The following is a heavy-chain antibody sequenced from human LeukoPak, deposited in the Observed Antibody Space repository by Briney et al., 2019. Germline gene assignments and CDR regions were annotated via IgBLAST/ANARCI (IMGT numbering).Heavy chain of an antibody. CDR2: ISYDGSNK. CDR1: GFTFSSYG. Sequence: GGSLRLSCAASGFTFSSYGMHWVRQAPGKGLEWVAAISYDGSNKYYADSVKGRFTISRDNSKNTLYLQMNSLRAEDTAVYYCAKDLYSYGLDYWGQGTLVTVSS. CDR3: AKDLYSYGLDY. D-gene: IGHD5-18*01. J-gene: IGHJ4*02. V-gene: IGHV3-30*18.